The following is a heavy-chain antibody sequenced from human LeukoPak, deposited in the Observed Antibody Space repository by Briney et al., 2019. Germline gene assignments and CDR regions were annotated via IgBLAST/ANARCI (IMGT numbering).Heavy chain of an antibody. J-gene: IGHJ6*03. CDR2: IVPMFDTT. D-gene: IGHD1-14*01. Sequence: VASVKVSCKASGGTFNTYAITWVRQAPGPGLEWLGGIVPMFDTTNYGQKVVGRLTITADPSTSTAYMELSSLRSEDTAVYYCASGPFLTFDHTPEGYYHYYMDVWGPGTTVTTSS. CDR1: GGTFNTYA. V-gene: IGHV1-69*13. CDR3: ASGPFLTFDHTPEGYYHYYMDV.